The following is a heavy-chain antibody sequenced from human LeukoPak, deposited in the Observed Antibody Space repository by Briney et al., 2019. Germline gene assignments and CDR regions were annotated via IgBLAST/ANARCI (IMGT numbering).Heavy chain of an antibody. CDR1: GGSISSGDYY. V-gene: IGHV4-30-4*01. D-gene: IGHD4-17*01. CDR3: ARVIGDYGDYLVDY. CDR2: IYYSGST. Sequence: SSQTLSLTCTVSGGSISSGDYYWSWIRQPPGKGLEWIGYIYYSGSTYYNPSLKSRVTISVDTSKNQFSLKLSSVTAADTAVYYCARVIGDYGDYLVDYCGQGTLVTVSS. J-gene: IGHJ4*02.